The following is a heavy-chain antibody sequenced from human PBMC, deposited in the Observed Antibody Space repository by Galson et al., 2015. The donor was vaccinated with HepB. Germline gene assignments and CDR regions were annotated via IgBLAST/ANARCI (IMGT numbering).Heavy chain of an antibody. Sequence: SVKVSCKASGGTFSSYAISWVRQAPGQGLEWMGRIIPILGIANYAQKFQGRVTITADKSTSTAYTELSSLRSEDTAVYYCARGSSLIGYYDSSGYRSFGAFDIWGQGTMVTVSS. J-gene: IGHJ3*02. CDR3: ARGSSLIGYYDSSGYRSFGAFDI. CDR2: IIPILGIA. D-gene: IGHD3-22*01. V-gene: IGHV1-69*04. CDR1: GGTFSSYA.